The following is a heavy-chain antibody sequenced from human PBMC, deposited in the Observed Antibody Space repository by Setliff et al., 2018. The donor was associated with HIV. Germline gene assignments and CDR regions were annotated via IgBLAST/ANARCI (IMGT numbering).Heavy chain of an antibody. D-gene: IGHD2-8*02. CDR2: ISGSGGRT. CDR3: ATARPRHLVSTNPPYYFDY. J-gene: IGHJ4*02. CDR1: GFVFSNYA. Sequence: PGGSLRLSCTASGFVFSNYAMSWVRQAPGKGLEWVSAISGSGGRTYYADSVKGRFTISRDNSKNTLFLRMNSLRADDTAVYYCATARPRHLVSTNPPYYFDYWGQGTLVTVSS. V-gene: IGHV3-23*01.